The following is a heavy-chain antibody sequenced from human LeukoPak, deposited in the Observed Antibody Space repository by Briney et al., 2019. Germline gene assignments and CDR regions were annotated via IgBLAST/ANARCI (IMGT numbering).Heavy chain of an antibody. CDR3: ARHRSGSYIRYFDF. CDR2: IYYIGTS. Sequence: WETLSLTCTVSGDSINTSNYFWGWIRQSTGKGLEWIGNIYYIGTSDYNPSLKSRVTISIDPSKNQFSLNLRSVTAADTAFYYSARHRSGSYIRYFDFWGQGALVTVSS. V-gene: IGHV4-39*01. D-gene: IGHD1-26*01. J-gene: IGHJ4*02. CDR1: GDSINTSNYF.